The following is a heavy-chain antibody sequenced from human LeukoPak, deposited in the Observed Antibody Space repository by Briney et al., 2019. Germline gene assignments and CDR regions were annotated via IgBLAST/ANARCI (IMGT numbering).Heavy chain of an antibody. CDR3: ARQEYCSGGSCYTWFDP. J-gene: IGHJ5*02. Sequence: ASVKVSCKASGYTFTSYDINWVRQATGQGLEWMGWMNPNSGNTGYAQKFQGRVTMTRNTSISTAYMELSSLTSEDTAVYYCARQEYCSGGSCYTWFDPWGQGSLVTVSS. CDR2: MNPNSGNT. D-gene: IGHD2-15*01. CDR1: GYTFTSYD. V-gene: IGHV1-8*01.